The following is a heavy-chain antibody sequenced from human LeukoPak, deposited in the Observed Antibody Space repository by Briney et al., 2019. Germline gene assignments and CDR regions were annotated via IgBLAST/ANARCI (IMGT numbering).Heavy chain of an antibody. J-gene: IGHJ3*02. CDR2: ISTYNGNT. CDR3: ARDLGGWYRPDAFDM. V-gene: IGHV1-18*01. Sequence: ASVKVSCKASGYTFTSYGISWVRQAPGQGLEWMGWISTYNGNTNFAQKFQGRVTMTTDTSTRTAYMELRSLRSDDTAVYYCARDLGGWYRPDAFDMWGQGTMVTVSS. D-gene: IGHD6-19*01. CDR1: GYTFTSYG.